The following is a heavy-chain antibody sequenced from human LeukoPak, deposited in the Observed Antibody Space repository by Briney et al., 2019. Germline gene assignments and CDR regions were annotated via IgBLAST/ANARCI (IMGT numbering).Heavy chain of an antibody. J-gene: IGHJ4*02. CDR2: ISGSGGST. Sequence: GGSLRLSCAASGFTFSSYAMSWVRQAPGKGLEWVSAISGSGGSTYYADSVKGRFTISRDNSKNTLHLQMNSLRAEGTAVYYCANLISGYYFPVGYWGQGTRVTVSS. D-gene: IGHD3-22*01. V-gene: IGHV3-23*01. CDR3: ANLISGYYFPVGY. CDR1: GFTFSSYA.